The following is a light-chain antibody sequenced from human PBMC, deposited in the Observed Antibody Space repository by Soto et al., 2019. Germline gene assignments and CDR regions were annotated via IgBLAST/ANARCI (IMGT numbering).Light chain of an antibody. J-gene: IGKJ3*01. CDR1: QSVSSN. CDR3: QQYNNLPT. CDR2: CAS. Sequence: EIVMTQSPATLSVSPGERATLSCRASQSVSSNLAWHQQKPGQAPRLLIYCASTRATGIPDRFSGSGSGTEFTLTISSLQSEDFAVYYCQQYNNLPTFGPGTKVDIK. V-gene: IGKV3-15*01.